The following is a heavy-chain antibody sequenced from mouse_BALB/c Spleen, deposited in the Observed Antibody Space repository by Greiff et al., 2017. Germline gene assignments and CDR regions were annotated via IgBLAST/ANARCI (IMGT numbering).Heavy chain of an antibody. Sequence: VQLQQSGAELARPGASVKLSCKASGYTFTSYWMQWVKQRPGQGLEWIGAIYPGDGDTRYTQKFKGKATLTADKSSSTAYMQLSSLASEDSAVYYCARELGPGTWYFDYWGQGTTLTVSS. J-gene: IGHJ2*01. CDR1: GYTFTSYW. V-gene: IGHV1-87*01. D-gene: IGHD4-1*01. CDR2: IYPGDGDT. CDR3: ARELGPGTWYFDY.